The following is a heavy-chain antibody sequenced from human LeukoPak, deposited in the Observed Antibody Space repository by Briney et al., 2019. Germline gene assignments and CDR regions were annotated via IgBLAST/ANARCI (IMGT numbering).Heavy chain of an antibody. CDR1: GGTFSSYA. J-gene: IGHJ4*02. Sequence: ASVKVSCKASGGTFSSYAISWVRQAPGQGLEWMGGIIPILGIANYAQKFQGRVTITADKSTSTAYMELSSLRSEDTAVYYCAKDISVAAALKGFDYWGQGTLVTVSS. V-gene: IGHV1-69*10. CDR3: AKDISVAAALKGFDY. D-gene: IGHD6-13*01. CDR2: IIPILGIA.